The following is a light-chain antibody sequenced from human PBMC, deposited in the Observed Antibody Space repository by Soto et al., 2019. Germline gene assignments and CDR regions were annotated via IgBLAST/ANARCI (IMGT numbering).Light chain of an antibody. J-gene: IGKJ2*01. V-gene: IGKV3-20*01. CDR1: QSVTSSY. CDR3: QQYGSSPPYS. CDR2: GAS. Sequence: EIVLTQSPGTLSLYPGERATLSCRASQSVTSSYLAWYQQKPGQAPRLLIYGASRRATGIPDRFSGSGSGTDFTLTISRLEPEDFAVYYCQQYGSSPPYSFGQGTKVEIK.